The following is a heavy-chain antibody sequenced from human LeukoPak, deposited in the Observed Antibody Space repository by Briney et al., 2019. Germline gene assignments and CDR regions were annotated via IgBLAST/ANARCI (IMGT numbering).Heavy chain of an antibody. CDR1: GFTFSSYD. Sequence: PGGSLRLSCAASGFTFSSYDMHWVRQATGKGLEWVSAIGTAGDTFYPGSVKGRFTISRENAKNSSYLQMNSLRAGDTAVYYCARARQGSGYDGWGQGTLVTVSS. V-gene: IGHV3-13*01. CDR3: ARARQGSGYDG. J-gene: IGHJ4*02. CDR2: IGTAGDT. D-gene: IGHD5-12*01.